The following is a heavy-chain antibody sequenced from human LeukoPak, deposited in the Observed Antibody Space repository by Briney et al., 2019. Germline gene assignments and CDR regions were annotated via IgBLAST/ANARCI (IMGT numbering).Heavy chain of an antibody. CDR3: ARAPPGRGYATFDY. D-gene: IGHD6-25*01. CDR2: IIPILGIA. Sequence: GASVKVSCKASGGTFSSYAISWVRQAPGQGLEWMGRIIPILGIANYAQKFQGRVTITADKSTSTAYMELSSLRSEDTAVYYCARAPPGRGYATFDYWGQGTLVTVSS. CDR1: GGTFSSYA. V-gene: IGHV1-69*04. J-gene: IGHJ4*02.